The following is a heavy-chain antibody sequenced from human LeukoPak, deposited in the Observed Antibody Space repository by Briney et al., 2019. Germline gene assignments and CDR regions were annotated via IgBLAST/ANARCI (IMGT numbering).Heavy chain of an antibody. CDR1: GGSLTSIAYA. CDR2: IYYSGSA. V-gene: IGHV4-39*01. D-gene: IGHD5-24*01. Sequence: SETLSLACTVYGGSLTSIAYAWGWIRQPPGKGLEYIGNIYYSGSAYYNPSLKSRVTLSVDTSNNQFSLRLTSVTAADTAVYYCAPFAVESWGQGTLVTVSS. CDR3: APFAVES. J-gene: IGHJ5*02.